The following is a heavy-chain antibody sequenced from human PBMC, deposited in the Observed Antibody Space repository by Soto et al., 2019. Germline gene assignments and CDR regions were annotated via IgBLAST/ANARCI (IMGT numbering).Heavy chain of an antibody. D-gene: IGHD2-15*01. Sequence: QVQLVQSGAEVKKPGASVKVSCKASGYTFTSYGISWVRQAPGQGLEWMGWISAYNGNTNYAQKVQGRVTMTTDTTTSTAYMDLRSLRXDDTXXYYCARXXXXCXGCSCYGYYFDYWGQGTLVTVSS. CDR1: GYTFTSYG. J-gene: IGHJ4*02. V-gene: IGHV1-18*01. CDR2: ISAYNGNT. CDR3: ARXXXXCXGCSCYGYYFDY.